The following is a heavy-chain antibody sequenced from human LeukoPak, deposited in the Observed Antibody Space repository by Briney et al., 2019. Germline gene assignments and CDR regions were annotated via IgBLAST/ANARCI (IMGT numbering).Heavy chain of an antibody. J-gene: IGHJ5*02. CDR2: INPSGGST. CDR3: ARSTYYDFWSGYWDWFDP. Sequence: ASVKVSCKASGYTFTSYCMHWVRQAPGQGLEWMGIINPSGGSTSYAQKFQGRVTMTRDTSTSTVYMELSSLRSEDTAVYYCARSTYYDFWSGYWDWFDPWGQGTLVTVSS. V-gene: IGHV1-46*01. CDR1: GYTFTSYC. D-gene: IGHD3-3*01.